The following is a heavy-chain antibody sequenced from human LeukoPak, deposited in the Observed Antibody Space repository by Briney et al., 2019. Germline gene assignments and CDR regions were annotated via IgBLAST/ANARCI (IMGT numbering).Heavy chain of an antibody. J-gene: IGHJ4*02. V-gene: IGHV4-39*01. D-gene: IGHD2-2*01. CDR1: GDSISSTSYY. CDR2: IYYSGIT. CDR3: ARHRCSSTFCPFDS. Sequence: SETLSLTCTVSGDSISSTSYYWGWIRQPPGEGPAWIGSIYYSGITYHNTSLKSRVTISVDTSKNQFSLKLSFVTAADTAVFYCARHRCSSTFCPFDSWGQGTLVAVSS.